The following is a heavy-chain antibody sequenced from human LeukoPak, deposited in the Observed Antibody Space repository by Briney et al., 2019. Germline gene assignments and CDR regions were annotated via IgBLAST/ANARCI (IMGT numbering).Heavy chain of an antibody. J-gene: IGHJ6*03. Sequence: SETLSLTCAVYGGSFSDCYWSWIRQPPGKGLEWIGEINRSGSTNYNPSLKSRVTMSVDTSKNQFSLKLSSVTAADTALYFCARVEVQILSHYMDVWDKGTTVTVSS. CDR3: ARVEVQILSHYMDV. CDR2: INRSGST. CDR1: GGSFSDCY. V-gene: IGHV4-34*01. D-gene: IGHD2-15*01.